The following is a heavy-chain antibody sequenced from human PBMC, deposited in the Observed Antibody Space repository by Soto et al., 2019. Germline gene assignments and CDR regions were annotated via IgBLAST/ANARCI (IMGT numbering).Heavy chain of an antibody. CDR3: ARSSGGNFGIIIEGTNWFAP. Sequence: ASVKVSCKAPRDTFTSYYINWVRQAPGQGLEWMGVINPHGGSTAYAQKFKGRVTLTRDTSASTVYMEVSSLTSEDTAMYYCARSSGGNFGIIIEGTNWFAPWAKGTLVTVSS. D-gene: IGHD1-26*01. CDR2: INPHGGST. J-gene: IGHJ5*02. V-gene: IGHV1-46*01. CDR1: RDTFTSYY.